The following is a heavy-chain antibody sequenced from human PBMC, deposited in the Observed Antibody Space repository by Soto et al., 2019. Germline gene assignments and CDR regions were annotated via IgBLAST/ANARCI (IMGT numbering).Heavy chain of an antibody. CDR3: VSVSLLPVRWFVP. CDR1: GGSISSSSYY. Sequence: SETLPLTCTVSGGSISSSSYYWGWIRQPPGQGLEWIGSIYYSGSTYYNPSLKSRVTISVDTSKNQFSLKLSSVTAADTAAYVGVSVSLLPVRWFVPWGQGTMVT. D-gene: IGHD3-10*01. J-gene: IGHJ5*02. V-gene: IGHV4-39*01. CDR2: IYYSGST.